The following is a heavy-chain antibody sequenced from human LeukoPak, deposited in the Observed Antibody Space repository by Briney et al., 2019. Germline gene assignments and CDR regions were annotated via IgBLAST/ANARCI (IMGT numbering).Heavy chain of an antibody. V-gene: IGHV4-59*01. CDR3: ARRTVTKGYWFGP. J-gene: IGHJ5*02. CDR1: GGSISSYY. D-gene: IGHD4-17*01. Sequence: KSSETLSLTCTVSGGSISSYYWSWIRQPPGKGLEWIGYIYYSGSTSYNPSLKSRVTISVDTSKNQFSLKLSSVTAADTAVYYCARRTVTKGYWFGPWGQGTLVTVSS. CDR2: IYYSGST.